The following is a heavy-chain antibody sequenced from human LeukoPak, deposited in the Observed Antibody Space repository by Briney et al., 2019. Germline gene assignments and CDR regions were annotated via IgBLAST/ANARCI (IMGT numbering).Heavy chain of an antibody. Sequence: GGSLRLSCAASGFTFSSYAMRWVRQAPGKGLEWVAVISYDGSNKYYADSVKGRFTISRDNSKNTLYLQMNSLRAEDTAVYYCARGDVTIFGVVIVDYWGQGTLVTVSS. CDR3: ARGDVTIFGVVIVDY. CDR2: ISYDGSNK. J-gene: IGHJ4*02. CDR1: GFTFSSYA. D-gene: IGHD3-3*01. V-gene: IGHV3-30*04.